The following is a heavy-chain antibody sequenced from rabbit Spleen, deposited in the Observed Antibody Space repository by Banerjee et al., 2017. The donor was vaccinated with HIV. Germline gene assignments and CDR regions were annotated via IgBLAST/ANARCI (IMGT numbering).Heavy chain of an antibody. CDR3: ARDGAGGSYFAL. CDR2: IDPVFGIT. D-gene: IGHD8-1*01. CDR1: GFTLSSYY. J-gene: IGHJ6*01. V-gene: IGHV1S7*01. Sequence: QLVESGGGLVKPEGSLKLSCTASGFTLSSYYMNWVRQAPGKGLEWIGYIDPVFGITYYASWVNGRFSISRENAQNTVFLQMTSLTDADTATYFCARDGAGGSYFALWGQGTLVTVS.